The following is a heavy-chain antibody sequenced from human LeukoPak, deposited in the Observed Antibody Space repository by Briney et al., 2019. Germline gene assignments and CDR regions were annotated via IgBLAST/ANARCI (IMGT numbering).Heavy chain of an antibody. Sequence: SETLSLTRTFSVGFNIGYYWNWIRQPRGRGREGIVYILYSGSTNYTPSPNSRVTISVDTSKNQCYLKLSSVTAADTAGYYCARGITTPNWFDPGGQGTLVTVSS. CDR1: VGFNIGYY. V-gene: IGHV4-59*01. D-gene: IGHD2-15*01. CDR3: ARGITTPNWFDP. J-gene: IGHJ5*02. CDR2: ILYSGST.